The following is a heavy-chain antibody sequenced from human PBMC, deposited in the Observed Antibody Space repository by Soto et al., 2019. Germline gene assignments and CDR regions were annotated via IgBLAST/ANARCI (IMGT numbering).Heavy chain of an antibody. D-gene: IGHD3-10*01. Sequence: GGSLRLSCAASGFTISDALINWVRQAPGMGLEGVGRIKSIRDGGTTDFAAHVKARFAISRDDSKNMVYLQINSLNTEDTAVYYCSTDSHFSSVFVRHDYWGHGTLVTVSS. V-gene: IGHV3-15*07. CDR2: IKSIRDGGTT. CDR1: GFTISDAL. J-gene: IGHJ4*01. CDR3: STDSHFSSVFVRHDY.